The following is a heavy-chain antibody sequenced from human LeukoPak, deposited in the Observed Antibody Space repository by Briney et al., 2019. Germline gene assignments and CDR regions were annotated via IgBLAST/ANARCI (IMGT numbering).Heavy chain of an antibody. CDR1: GGSISSYY. V-gene: IGHV4-59*01. CDR3: ARGGYSSGWFYDC. Sequence: SETLSPTCTVSGGSISSYYWSWIRQPPGKGLEWIGYIYYSGSTNYNPSLKSRVTISVDTSKNQFSLKLSSVTAADTAVYYCARGGYSSGWFYDCWGQGTLVTVSS. CDR2: IYYSGST. D-gene: IGHD6-19*01. J-gene: IGHJ4*02.